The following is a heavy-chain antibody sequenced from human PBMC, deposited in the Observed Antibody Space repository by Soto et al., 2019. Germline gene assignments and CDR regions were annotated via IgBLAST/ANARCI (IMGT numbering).Heavy chain of an antibody. J-gene: IGHJ5*02. V-gene: IGHV3-23*01. D-gene: IGHD6-13*01. CDR1: GFTFSSYA. Sequence: GGSLRLSCAASGFTFSSYAMSWVRQAPGKGLEWVSAISGSGGSTYFANSVKGRFTISRDISKNTLYLQMNSLRADDTAVYYCAKAGAAAGYNWFDPWGQGTLVTVSS. CDR2: ISGSGGST. CDR3: AKAGAAAGYNWFDP.